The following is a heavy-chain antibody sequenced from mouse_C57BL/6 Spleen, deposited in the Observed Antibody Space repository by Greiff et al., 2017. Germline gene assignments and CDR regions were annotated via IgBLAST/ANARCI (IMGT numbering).Heavy chain of an antibody. CDR1: GYTFTSYW. CDR3: AREVYSHCAMDY. Sequence: QVQLQQPGAELVRPGSSVKLSCKASGYTFTSYWMHWVKQRPIQGLEWIGNIDPYGRDTPYNKKFKDKATLTVDKSSSTAYMQLRSLTSEDSAVYYCAREVYSHCAMDYWGQGTSVTVSS. CDR2: IDPYGRDT. D-gene: IGHD2-12*01. J-gene: IGHJ4*01. V-gene: IGHV1-52*01.